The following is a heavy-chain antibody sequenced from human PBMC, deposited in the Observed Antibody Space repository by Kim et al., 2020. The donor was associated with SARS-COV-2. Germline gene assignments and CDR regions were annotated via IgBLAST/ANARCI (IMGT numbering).Heavy chain of an antibody. CDR2: IYYTGNT. CDR1: GGSISSYY. J-gene: IGHJ6*02. CDR3: TRDLVRGVINGMDV. D-gene: IGHD3-10*01. V-gene: IGHV4-59*13. Sequence: SETLSLTCSVSGGSISSYYWSWIRQPPGKGLEWIGYIYYTGNTNYNPSLKSRVTISVDRSKNQFSLKLSSVTAADTAVYYCTRDLVRGVINGMDVWGQGTTVTVSS.